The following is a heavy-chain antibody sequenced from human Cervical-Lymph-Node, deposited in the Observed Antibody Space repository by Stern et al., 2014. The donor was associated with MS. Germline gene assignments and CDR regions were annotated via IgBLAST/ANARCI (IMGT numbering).Heavy chain of an antibody. CDR2: ITHDGTVK. V-gene: IGHV3-30*18. D-gene: IGHD5-18*01. CDR1: GITFNNHG. CDR3: AKETGKAGSSYESYFDY. J-gene: IGHJ4*02. Sequence: MQLVESGGGVVQPGRSLRLSCAASGITFNNHGLHWVRPAPGRGLELVAGITHDGTVKHYADSVKGRFTIFRDNSKMYLQMNSPRADDTAVYYCAKETGKAGSSYESYFDYWGQGTLVTVSS.